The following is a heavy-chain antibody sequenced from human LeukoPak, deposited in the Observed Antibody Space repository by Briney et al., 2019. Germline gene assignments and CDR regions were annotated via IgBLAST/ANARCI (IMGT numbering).Heavy chain of an antibody. J-gene: IGHJ5*02. CDR3: AREETANNWFDP. CDR2: IYYSGST. Sequence: PSETLSLTCTVSGGSISSYYWSWIRQPPGKGLEWIGYIYYSGSTNYNPSLKSRVTISVDTSMNQFSLKLSSVTAADTAVYYCAREETANNWFDPWGQGTLVTVSS. D-gene: IGHD5-24*01. V-gene: IGHV4-59*01. CDR1: GGSISSYY.